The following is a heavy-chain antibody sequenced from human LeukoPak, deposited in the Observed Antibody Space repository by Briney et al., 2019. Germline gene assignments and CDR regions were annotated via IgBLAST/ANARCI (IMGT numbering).Heavy chain of an antibody. Sequence: GGSLRLSCAVSGFTFSSYEMSWVRQAPGKGLEWVSYINLSGSARYYADSVRGRFTVSRDNAKNSLYLQMNSLRAEDTAVYYCAREMTTVTIFDYWGQGTLVTVSS. D-gene: IGHD4-17*01. CDR1: GFTFSSYE. CDR2: INLSGSAR. V-gene: IGHV3-48*03. J-gene: IGHJ4*02. CDR3: AREMTTVTIFDY.